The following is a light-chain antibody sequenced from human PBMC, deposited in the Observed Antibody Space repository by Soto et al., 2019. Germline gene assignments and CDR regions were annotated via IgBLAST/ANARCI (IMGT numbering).Light chain of an antibody. CDR2: DVN. Sequence: QSALTQPPSASGSPGQSLTISCTGTSTDVGNYNYVSWYQQHPGKAPKLMISDVNRRPSGVPDRFSGSKSGNTASLTVSGLQAEDEADDSCSSYAGSNNWVFGGGTQLTVL. J-gene: IGLJ3*02. CDR3: SSYAGSNNWV. V-gene: IGLV2-8*01. CDR1: STDVGNYNY.